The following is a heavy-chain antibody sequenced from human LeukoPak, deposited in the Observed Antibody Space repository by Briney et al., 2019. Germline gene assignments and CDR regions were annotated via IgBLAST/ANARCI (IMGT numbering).Heavy chain of an antibody. CDR1: GFNLGDYA. Sequence: GGSMRLPCTASGFNLGDYAMSWFRQATGKGMEWSSLIKSKAYGGTTEYGASVKGRFTISRDDSKSIAYLQMNSLKIEDTAVYYCSRPGSYCSRTSGPEYFQNWGRGTLVTVSS. J-gene: IGHJ1*01. CDR2: IKSKAYGGTT. D-gene: IGHD2-2*01. V-gene: IGHV3-49*03. CDR3: SRPGSYCSRTSGPEYFQN.